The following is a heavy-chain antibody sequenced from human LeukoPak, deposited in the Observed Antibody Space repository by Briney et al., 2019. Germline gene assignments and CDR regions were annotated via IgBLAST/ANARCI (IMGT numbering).Heavy chain of an antibody. CDR1: AYTFTGYY. V-gene: IGHV1-2*02. CDR2: INPDSGGT. Sequence: ASVNVSCKASAYTFTGYYMHWVRQAPGQGLEWMGWINPDSGGTNYAQKFQGRVTMTRDTSISTAYMEVSRLRSDDTAVYYCAREGSGWYRNFDYWGQGTLVTVSS. CDR3: AREGSGWYRNFDY. D-gene: IGHD6-19*01. J-gene: IGHJ4*02.